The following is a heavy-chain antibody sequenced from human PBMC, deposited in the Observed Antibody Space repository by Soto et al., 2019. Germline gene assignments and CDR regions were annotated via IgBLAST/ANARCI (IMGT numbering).Heavy chain of an antibody. V-gene: IGHV3-30*04. CDR3: AAERGNTGYDGQDY. D-gene: IGHD5-12*01. CDR1: GLTFSRYA. J-gene: IGHJ4*02. Sequence: QVQLVESGGGVVQPGRSLRLSCAASGLTFSRYAMHWVRQAPGKGLEWVAVIIYDGSNKHYADSVQGRFTISRDNSKNTLYLQMHRLRAEDTAVYYCAAERGNTGYDGQDYWGQGHLVTVSS. CDR2: IIYDGSNK.